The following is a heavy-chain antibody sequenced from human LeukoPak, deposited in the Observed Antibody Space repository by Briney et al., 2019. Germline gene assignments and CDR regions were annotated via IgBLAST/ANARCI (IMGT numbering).Heavy chain of an antibody. V-gene: IGHV6-1*01. CDR1: GDSVSSNSAA. CDR2: TYYRSKWYN. J-gene: IGHJ6*02. D-gene: IGHD6-19*01. CDR3: ARVVRGAGTIYYYGMDV. Sequence: PSQTLSLTCAISGDSVSSNSAAWNWLRQSPSRGLEWLGRTYYRSKWYNDYAVSVKSRITINPDTSKNQFSLQLNSVTPEDTAVYYCARVVRGAGTIYYYGMDVWGQGTTVTVSS.